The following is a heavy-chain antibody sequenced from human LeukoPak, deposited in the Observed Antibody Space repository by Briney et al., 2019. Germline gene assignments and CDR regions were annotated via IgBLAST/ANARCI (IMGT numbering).Heavy chain of an antibody. J-gene: IGHJ4*02. V-gene: IGHV4-34*01. CDR2: INHSGGT. CDR1: DGSLSGYY. Sequence: SETLSLTCAVYDGSLSGYYWGWIRQPPGKGLEWIVEINHSGGTNYNPSLKSRVSISIDTSKNQFSLNLTSVTAADTAVYYCASRGRWGQGTLVTVSS. CDR3: ASRGR. D-gene: IGHD1-26*01.